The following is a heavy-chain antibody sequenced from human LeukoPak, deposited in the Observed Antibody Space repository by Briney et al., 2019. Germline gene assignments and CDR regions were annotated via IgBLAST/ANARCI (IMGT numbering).Heavy chain of an antibody. CDR3: ARHGDYDSSYYYYGMDV. V-gene: IGHV3-7*01. D-gene: IGHD4-17*01. CDR1: GFTFSSYW. Sequence: TGGSLRLSCAASGFTFSSYWMSWVRQAPGKGLEWVANIKQDGSEKYYVDSVKGRFTISRDNAKNSLYLQMNSLRAEDTAVYYCARHGDYDSSYYYYGMDVWGQGTTVTVSS. CDR2: IKQDGSEK. J-gene: IGHJ6*02.